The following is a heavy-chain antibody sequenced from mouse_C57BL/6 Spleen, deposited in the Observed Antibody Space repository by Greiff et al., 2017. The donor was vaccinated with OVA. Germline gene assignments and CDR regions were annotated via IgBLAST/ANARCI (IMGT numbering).Heavy chain of an antibody. J-gene: IGHJ2*01. CDR3: ARDRGDAGDY. CDR2: IDPSDSET. Sequence: VQLQQPGAELVRPGSSVKLSCKASGYTFTSYWMHWVKQRPIQGLEWIGNIDPSDSETHYNQKFKDKATLTVDKSSSTAYMQLSSLTSEDSAVYYCARDRGDAGDYWGQGTTLTVSS. CDR1: GYTFTSYW. V-gene: IGHV1-52*01.